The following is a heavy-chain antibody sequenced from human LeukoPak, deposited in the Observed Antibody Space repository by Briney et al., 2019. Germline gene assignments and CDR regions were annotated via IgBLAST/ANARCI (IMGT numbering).Heavy chain of an antibody. J-gene: IGHJ4*02. CDR1: GFPFRTYW. Sequence: GGSLRLSCAASGFPFRTYWMSWVRQAPGKGLEWVSYISSSGSTIYYADSVKGRFTISRDNAKNSLYLQMNSLRAEDTAVYYCASMVRGAESAGNFDYWGQGTLVTVSS. CDR2: ISSSGSTI. D-gene: IGHD3-10*01. V-gene: IGHV3-11*01. CDR3: ASMVRGAESAGNFDY.